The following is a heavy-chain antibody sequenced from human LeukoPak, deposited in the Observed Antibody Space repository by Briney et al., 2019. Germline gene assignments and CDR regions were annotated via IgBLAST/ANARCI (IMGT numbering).Heavy chain of an antibody. CDR1: GFTFSNAW. Sequence: GGSLRLSCAASGFTFSNAWMSWVRQAPGKGLEWVGRIKSKTDGGTTDYAAPVKGRFTISRDDSKNTLYLQMNSLKTEDTAVYYCTTTPTTYYYYYGMDVWGQGTTVTVPS. V-gene: IGHV3-15*01. D-gene: IGHD1-26*01. CDR3: TTTPTTYYYYYGMDV. CDR2: IKSKTDGGTT. J-gene: IGHJ6*02.